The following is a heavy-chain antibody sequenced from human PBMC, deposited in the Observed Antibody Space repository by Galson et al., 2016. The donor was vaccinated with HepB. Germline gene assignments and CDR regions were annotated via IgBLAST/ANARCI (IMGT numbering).Heavy chain of an antibody. CDR3: ASGGVRDAYRI. J-gene: IGHJ3*02. D-gene: IGHD3-16*01. V-gene: IGHV1-58*01. CDR1: GFTFSKSA. Sequence: SVKVSCKASGFTFSKSAVQWMRQSRGQRLEWIGWVLVGSGNTNNPQRFQERVTFTRDMSTSTDYMELINLTSEDTAVYYCASGGVRDAYRIWGQGTLVTVAS. CDR2: VLVGSGNT.